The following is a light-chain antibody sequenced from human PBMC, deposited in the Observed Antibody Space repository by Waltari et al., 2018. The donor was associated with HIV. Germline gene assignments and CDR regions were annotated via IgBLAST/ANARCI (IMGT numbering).Light chain of an antibody. CDR2: EVF. CDR3: ASFTSNYTLI. Sequence: QSTLTQPASVSGSPGQSITISCTGSTSDFGLYNFISWYQQHPGGVPTVIIYEVFSRPSGISSRFSGSRSANTASLTISWLQPEDEADYYCASFTSNYTLIFGGGTKVTVL. CDR1: TSDFGLYNF. J-gene: IGLJ2*01. V-gene: IGLV2-14*01.